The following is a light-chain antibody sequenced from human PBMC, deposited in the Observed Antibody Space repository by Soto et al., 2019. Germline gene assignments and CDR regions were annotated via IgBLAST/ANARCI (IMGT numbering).Light chain of an antibody. CDR1: QSLLYSDGDNY. CDR2: LAS. CDR3: MQCLQTPNT. Sequence: DVVMTQSPLSLPVTPGEPASISCRSSQSLLYSDGDNYLDWYVQKPGQSPQLLIYLASNRACGVPARFSGSGSCTHFRLKIRRVEAEDVGLYYCMQCLQTPNTFGQGTRLEIK. V-gene: IGKV2-28*01. J-gene: IGKJ5*01.